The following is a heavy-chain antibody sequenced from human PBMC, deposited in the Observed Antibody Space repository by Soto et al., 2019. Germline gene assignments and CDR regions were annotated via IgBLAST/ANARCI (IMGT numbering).Heavy chain of an antibody. J-gene: IGHJ6*02. Sequence: QVQLVESGGGLVKPGGSLRLSCAASGFTFSDYYMSWIRQAPGKGLEWVSDISSSGSTIYYADSVKGRFTISRDNAKNSLYLQMNSLRAEDTAVYYCARDLVTMVRGVIIKENGMDVWGQGTTVTVSS. D-gene: IGHD3-10*01. CDR2: ISSSGSTI. CDR1: GFTFSDYY. CDR3: ARDLVTMVRGVIIKENGMDV. V-gene: IGHV3-11*01.